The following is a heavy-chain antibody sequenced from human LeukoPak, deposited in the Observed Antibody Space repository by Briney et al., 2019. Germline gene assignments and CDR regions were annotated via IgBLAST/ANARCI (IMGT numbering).Heavy chain of an antibody. V-gene: IGHV3-48*04. Sequence: PGGSLRLSCAASGFTFSSYSMNWVRQAPGKGPEWVSYISSSSSTICYADSVKGRFTISRDNAKNSLYLQMNSLRAEDTAVYYCAREGGYSSGWYEGYWGQGTLVTVSS. J-gene: IGHJ4*02. D-gene: IGHD6-19*01. CDR2: ISSSSSTI. CDR1: GFTFSSYS. CDR3: AREGGYSSGWYEGY.